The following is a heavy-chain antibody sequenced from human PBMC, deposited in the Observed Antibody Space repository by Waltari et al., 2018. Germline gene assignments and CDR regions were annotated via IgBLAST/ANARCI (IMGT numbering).Heavy chain of an antibody. CDR1: GGIFSDYA. CDR2: LITFLGTS. CDR3: TVAVAGTSVHDY. D-gene: IGHD6-19*01. Sequence: QVQLLQSGAEVRKPGSSVKVSCKASGGIFSDYAITWVRRAPGQGLEWMGILITFLGTSHDVQKLQGRLTITADESTSTAFMELSRLRSDDTAVYYCTVAVAGTSVHDYWGQGTLVTVSS. J-gene: IGHJ4*02. V-gene: IGHV1-69*11.